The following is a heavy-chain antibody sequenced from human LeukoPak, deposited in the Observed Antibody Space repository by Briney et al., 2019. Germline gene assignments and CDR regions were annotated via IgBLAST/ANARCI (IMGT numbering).Heavy chain of an antibody. J-gene: IGHJ2*01. CDR2: IYYIGST. CDR1: VVSNSCLY. Sequence: SETLSLTCIVSVVSNSCLYWSWVRQRPGEGLEWIGYIYYIGSTNYNPSLTSRVTISLYASKNQFSPKLSSVSAAHTPVYYCGRANISGRDEDFDLWGRGTLVTVSS. CDR3: GRANISGRDEDFDL. V-gene: IGHV4-59*11. D-gene: IGHD6-25*01.